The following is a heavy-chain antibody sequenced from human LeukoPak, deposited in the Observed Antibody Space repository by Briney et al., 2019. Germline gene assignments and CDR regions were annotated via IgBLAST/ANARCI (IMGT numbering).Heavy chain of an antibody. V-gene: IGHV3-23*01. Sequence: RTGGSLRLSCAASGFTFSSYAMSWVRQAPGKGLEWVSAIRNSDDNTYYADSVKGRFTISRDNAKNSLYLQMDSLRAEDTAVYYCARDLVVVGSYFYYGMDVWGQGTTVTVSS. D-gene: IGHD2-21*01. CDR2: IRNSDDNT. CDR3: ARDLVVVGSYFYYGMDV. J-gene: IGHJ6*02. CDR1: GFTFSSYA.